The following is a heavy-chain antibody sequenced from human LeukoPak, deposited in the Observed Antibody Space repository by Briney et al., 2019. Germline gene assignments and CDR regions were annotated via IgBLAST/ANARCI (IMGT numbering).Heavy chain of an antibody. D-gene: IGHD3-10*01. CDR2: INQDGNEK. V-gene: IGHV3-7*03. J-gene: IGHJ4*02. CDR1: GFTVSSNY. Sequence: GGSLRLSCAASGFTVSSNYMSWVRQAPGKGLEWVANINQDGNEKYYVGSVKGRFTISRDNAKNSLYLQMNSLRAEDTAVYYCAKTMVRGVIIMAFDYWGQGTLVTVSS. CDR3: AKTMVRGVIIMAFDY.